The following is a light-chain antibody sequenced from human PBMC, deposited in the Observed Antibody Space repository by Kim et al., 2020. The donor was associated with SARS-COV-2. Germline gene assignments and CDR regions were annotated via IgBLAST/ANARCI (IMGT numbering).Light chain of an antibody. J-gene: IGKJ1*01. V-gene: IGKV3-20*01. CDR2: AAS. Sequence: VSPGERATLFCRASQTVPNNFLAWYQQTHGQAPRLLIHAASSRATGIPDRFSGSGTGTDFTLTISRLEPEDFAVYFCQQYGTSPTFGQGTKVDIK. CDR1: QTVPNNF. CDR3: QQYGTSPT.